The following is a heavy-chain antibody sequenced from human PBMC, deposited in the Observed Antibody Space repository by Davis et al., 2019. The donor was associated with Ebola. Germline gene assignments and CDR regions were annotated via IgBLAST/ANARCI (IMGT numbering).Heavy chain of an antibody. CDR1: GNTPTGYY. J-gene: IGHJ5*02. CDR2: INPNSGGT. D-gene: IGHD3-3*01. V-gene: IGHV1-2*06. Sequence: ASVKVSCKASGNTPTGYYMHWVRQAPGQGLEWMGRINPNSGGTNYAQKFQGRVTMTRDTSISTAYMELSRLRSDDTAVYYCARTPLEWLFKDPFDRWGQGTLVTVSS. CDR3: ARTPLEWLFKDPFDR.